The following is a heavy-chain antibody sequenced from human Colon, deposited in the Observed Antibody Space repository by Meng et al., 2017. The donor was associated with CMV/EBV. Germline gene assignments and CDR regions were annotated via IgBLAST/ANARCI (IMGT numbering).Heavy chain of an antibody. D-gene: IGHD6-13*01. J-gene: IGHJ4*02. CDR2: ISRHGATV. CDR3: ASSRWEQQLDY. Sequence: SLRLSCEGSELTFDAYAMHWVRQAPGKGLEWVATISRHGATVTYADSVKGRFTVSRDNAKNSLYLQMSSLRHDDSAVYYCASSRWEQQLDYWGQGTLVTVSS. V-gene: IGHV3-9*01. CDR1: ELTFDAYA.